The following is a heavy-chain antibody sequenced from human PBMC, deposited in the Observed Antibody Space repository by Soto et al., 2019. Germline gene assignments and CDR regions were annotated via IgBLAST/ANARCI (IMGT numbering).Heavy chain of an antibody. V-gene: IGHV4-59*01. CDR1: GDSMSPFY. Sequence: PSETLSLTCTVSGDSMSPFYWSWIRQPPGRGLEWIGYIYHIGTTTYNPSLGSRVTISLDSSKNQFSLNLTSVTAADTAVYYCARFLRYYFGVWGRGTLVTVSS. CDR3: ARFLRYYFGV. CDR2: IYHIGTT. J-gene: IGHJ4*02.